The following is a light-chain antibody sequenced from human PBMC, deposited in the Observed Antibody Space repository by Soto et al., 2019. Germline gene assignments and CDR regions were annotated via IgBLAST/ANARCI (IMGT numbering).Light chain of an antibody. CDR2: AAS. Sequence: DIQMTQSPSSLSASVGDRVTITCRASQGIRDALGWYQQKPGKAPKRLIYAASSLQSGVPSRFSGSGSGTEFTLTISSLQPEDFATYYCQQYNFYSWTFGQGTKVDIK. J-gene: IGKJ1*01. CDR1: QGIRDA. V-gene: IGKV1-17*01. CDR3: QQYNFYSWT.